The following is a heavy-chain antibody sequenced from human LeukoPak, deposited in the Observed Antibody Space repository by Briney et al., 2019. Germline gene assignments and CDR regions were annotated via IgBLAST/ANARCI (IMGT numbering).Heavy chain of an antibody. CDR2: MNPNSGNT. V-gene: IGHV1-8*01. CDR3: ARGLIAASGNLVC. Sequence: GASVKVSCKASGYTFTSYDTNRVRHAPGQGLEWMGWMNPNSGNTGYAQKFQGRVTMTRNTSISTAYMELSSLRSEDTAVYSCARGLIAASGNLVCWGHGTLVTVSS. J-gene: IGHJ4*01. CDR1: GYTFTSYD. D-gene: IGHD6-13*01.